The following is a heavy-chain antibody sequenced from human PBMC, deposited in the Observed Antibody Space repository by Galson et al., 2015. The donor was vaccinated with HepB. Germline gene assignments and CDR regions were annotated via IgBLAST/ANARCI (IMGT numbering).Heavy chain of an antibody. J-gene: IGHJ4*02. Sequence: LRLSCAASGFTLSSYAMRWVRQAPGKGLEWVSTTSGDGHRTYYADSVKGRFTVSRDNSKNTVYLQMNSLRAEDTAIYYCAKGRSSGYYYFDDWGQGTLVTVSS. CDR3: AKGRSSGYYYFDD. CDR1: GFTLSSYA. D-gene: IGHD3-22*01. V-gene: IGHV3-23*01. CDR2: TSGDGHRT.